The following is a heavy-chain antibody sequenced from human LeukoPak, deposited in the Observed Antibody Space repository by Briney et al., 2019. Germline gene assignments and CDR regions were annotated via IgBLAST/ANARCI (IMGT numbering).Heavy chain of an antibody. D-gene: IGHD6-19*01. Sequence: PGGSLRLSCEASGFTFSSYAMSWVRQAPGKGLEWVSAISGSGGSTYYADSVKGRFTISRDNSKNTLYLQVNSLRAEDTAVYYCAKEQWLVEGAGYWGQGTLVTVSS. CDR2: ISGSGGST. V-gene: IGHV3-23*01. CDR1: GFTFSSYA. J-gene: IGHJ4*02. CDR3: AKEQWLVEGAGY.